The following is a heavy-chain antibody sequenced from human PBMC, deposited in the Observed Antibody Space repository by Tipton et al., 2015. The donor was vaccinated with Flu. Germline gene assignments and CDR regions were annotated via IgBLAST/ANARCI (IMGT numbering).Heavy chain of an antibody. CDR3: ARHTGESVRGVIDY. CDR2: MYTSGST. Sequence: TLSLTCNVSGVSISSGSYYWSWIRQPAGKGLEWIGRMYTSGSTKYNPSLKSRVTISGDTSKNQFSLKVSSVSAADTAVYYCARHTGESVRGVIDYWGQGNLVIVSS. V-gene: IGHV4-61*02. J-gene: IGHJ4*02. CDR1: GVSISSGSYY. D-gene: IGHD3-10*02.